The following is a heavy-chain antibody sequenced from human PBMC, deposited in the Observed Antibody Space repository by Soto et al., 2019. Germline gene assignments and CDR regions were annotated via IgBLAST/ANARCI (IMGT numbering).Heavy chain of an antibody. Sequence: SETLSLTCTFSGGSISIGGYYWSWIRQHPGKGLEWIGYIYYSGSTYYNPSLKSRVTISVDTSKNQFSLKLSSVTAADTAVYYCARAAYRGSYYYYGMDVWGQGTTVTVSS. CDR2: IYYSGST. D-gene: IGHD1-26*01. CDR1: GGSISIGGYY. V-gene: IGHV4-31*03. J-gene: IGHJ6*02. CDR3: ARAAYRGSYYYYGMDV.